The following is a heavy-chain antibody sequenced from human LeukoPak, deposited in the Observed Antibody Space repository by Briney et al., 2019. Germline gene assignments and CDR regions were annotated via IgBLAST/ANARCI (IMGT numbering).Heavy chain of an antibody. D-gene: IGHD1/OR15-1a*01. V-gene: IGHV4-39*01. CDR3: ARMNTSNYLDY. CDR1: GGSISSSSYY. Sequence: PSETLSLTCTVSGGSISSSSYYWGWVRQPPGKGLEWLGSIYYSGSTYYNPSLKSRVTISVDTSKNPFSLKLSSVTAADTAVYYCARMNTSNYLDYWGQGTLVTVSS. CDR2: IYYSGST. J-gene: IGHJ4*02.